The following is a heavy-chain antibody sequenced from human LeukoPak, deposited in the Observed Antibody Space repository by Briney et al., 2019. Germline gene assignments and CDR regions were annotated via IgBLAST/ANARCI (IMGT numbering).Heavy chain of an antibody. J-gene: IGHJ6*03. CDR3: ARGLYYDILPGPYYYYYMDV. Sequence: ASETLSLPCTVSGGSISSYYWSWIRQPPGKGLEWIGYIYYSGSTNYNPSLKSRVAISVDTSKNQFSLKLSSVTAADTAVYDCARGLYYDILPGPYYYYYMDVWGKGTTVTISS. V-gene: IGHV4-59*01. D-gene: IGHD3-9*01. CDR2: IYYSGST. CDR1: GGSISSYY.